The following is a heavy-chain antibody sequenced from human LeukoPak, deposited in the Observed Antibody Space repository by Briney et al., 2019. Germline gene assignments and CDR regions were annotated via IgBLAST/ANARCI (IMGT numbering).Heavy chain of an antibody. CDR3: ARAGIVVVPAATYWFDP. CDR2: IIPILGIA. Sequence: GASVKVSCKASGGTFSSYAISWVRQAPGQGLEWMGRIIPILGIANYAQKFQGRVTITADRSTSTAYMELSSLRSEDTAVYYCARAGIVVVPAATYWFDPWAREPWSPSPQ. D-gene: IGHD2-2*01. CDR1: GGTFSSYA. J-gene: IGHJ5*02. V-gene: IGHV1-69*04.